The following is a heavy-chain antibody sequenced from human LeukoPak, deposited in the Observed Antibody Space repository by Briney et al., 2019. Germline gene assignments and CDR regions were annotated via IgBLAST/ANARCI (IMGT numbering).Heavy chain of an antibody. CDR3: ARIHLGTVTKGLFDY. V-gene: IGHV3-23*01. Sequence: GGSLRLSCAASGFTFSSYAMSWVRQAPGKGLEWVSAISGSGGSTYYADSVKGRFTISRDNAKNSLYLQMNSLRAEDTAVYYCARIHLGTVTKGLFDYWGQGTLVTVSS. D-gene: IGHD4-17*01. CDR2: ISGSGGST. J-gene: IGHJ4*02. CDR1: GFTFSSYA.